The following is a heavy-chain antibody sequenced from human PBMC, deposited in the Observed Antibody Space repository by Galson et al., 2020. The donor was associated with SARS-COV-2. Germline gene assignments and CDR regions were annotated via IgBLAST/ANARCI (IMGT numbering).Heavy chain of an antibody. D-gene: IGHD3-22*01. CDR1: GFTFSNYV. V-gene: IGHV3-33*01. Sequence: GESLKISCAASGFTFSNYVMHWVRQAPGKGLEWVGLIWYDGSNEYYADSVKGRFTISRDNSKNTLYLQMNSLRVEDTAVYSCARGDNYDISGPRDFNIWGQGTVVTVSS. CDR2: IWYDGSNE. J-gene: IGHJ3*02. CDR3: ARGDNYDISGPRDFNI.